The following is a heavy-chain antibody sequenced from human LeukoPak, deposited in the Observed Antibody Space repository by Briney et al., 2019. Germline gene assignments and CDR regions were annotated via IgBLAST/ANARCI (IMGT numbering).Heavy chain of an antibody. V-gene: IGHV3-48*01. D-gene: IGHD3-16*02. CDR1: GFTFSSYS. J-gene: IGHJ4*02. CDR3: ARDSGGLRLGELSLGFDY. CDR2: ISSASGSI. Sequence: GGSLRLSCAASGFTFSSYSMNWVRQAPGKGLEWVSYISSASGSIYYADSVKGRFTISRDNSKNTLYLQMNSLRAEDTAVYYCARDSGGLRLGELSLGFDYWGQGTLVTVSS.